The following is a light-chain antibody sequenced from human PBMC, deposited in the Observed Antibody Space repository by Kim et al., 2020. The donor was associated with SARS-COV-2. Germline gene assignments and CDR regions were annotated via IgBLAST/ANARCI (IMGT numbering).Light chain of an antibody. CDR1: QGIRNY. Sequence: DIEMTQSPSSLSASVGDRVTITCQASQGIRNYLNWFHQKPGKVPKLLISDASNLETGVTSRFSGRASGTHFTFTISSLQPEDTGTYSLQQYNNPPYTFGQGTKLEI. J-gene: IGKJ2*01. CDR2: DAS. CDR3: QQYNNPPYT. V-gene: IGKV1-33*01.